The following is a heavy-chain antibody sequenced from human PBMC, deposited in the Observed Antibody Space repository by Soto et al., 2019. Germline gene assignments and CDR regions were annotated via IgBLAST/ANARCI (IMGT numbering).Heavy chain of an antibody. Sequence: GESLKISCAASGFTFSSYAMHWVRQAPGKGLEWVAVISYDGSNKYYADSVKGRFTISRDNSKNTLYLQMNSLRAEDTAVYYCARDFGDFWSGYYYYYGMDVWGQGTTVTVSS. J-gene: IGHJ6*02. CDR1: GFTFSSYA. D-gene: IGHD3-3*01. CDR2: ISYDGSNK. V-gene: IGHV3-30-3*01. CDR3: ARDFGDFWSGYYYYYGMDV.